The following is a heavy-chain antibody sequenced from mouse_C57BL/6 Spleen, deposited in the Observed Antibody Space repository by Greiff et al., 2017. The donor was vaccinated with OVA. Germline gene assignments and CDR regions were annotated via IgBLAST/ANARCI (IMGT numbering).Heavy chain of an antibody. V-gene: IGHV1-42*01. J-gene: IGHJ3*01. Sequence: VQLQQSGPELVKPGASVKISCKASGYSFTGYYMNWVKQSPEKSLEWIGEINPSTGGTTYNQKFKAKATLTVDKSSSTAYMQLKSLTSEDSAVYYCARGGIYYDYDPAWFAYWGQGTLVTVSA. CDR3: ARGGIYYDYDPAWFAY. D-gene: IGHD2-4*01. CDR2: INPSTGGT. CDR1: GYSFTGYY.